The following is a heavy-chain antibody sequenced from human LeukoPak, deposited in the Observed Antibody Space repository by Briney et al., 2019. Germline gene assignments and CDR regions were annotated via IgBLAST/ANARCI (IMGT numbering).Heavy chain of an antibody. J-gene: IGHJ4*02. CDR1: GFTFRIYV. CDR3: AKVTKAPQYCTGGNCYYSFDY. Sequence: GGSLRLSCAASGFTFRIYVMTWVRQAPGKGLEWVSAISGTGVRAHYADSVRGRFNISRDNSKSFLHLQMDSLTAEDTAVYYCAKVTKAPQYCTGGNCYYSFDYWGQGTLVTVSS. D-gene: IGHD2-15*01. CDR2: ISGTGVRA. V-gene: IGHV3-23*01.